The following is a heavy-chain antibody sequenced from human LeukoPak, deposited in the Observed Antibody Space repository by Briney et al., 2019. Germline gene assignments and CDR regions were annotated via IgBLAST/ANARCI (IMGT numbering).Heavy chain of an antibody. V-gene: IGHV1-2*02. CDR3: ARSKGKVERIDY. J-gene: IGHJ4*02. CDR2: INPNSGGT. Sequence: ASVKVSCKASGYNFIGYYMHWVRQAPGQGLEWMGWINPNSGGTNYAQKFQGRVTMTRDTSISTAYMDLSSLRSDDTAVYYCARSKGKVERIDYWGQGTLVTVSS. CDR1: GYNFIGYY. D-gene: IGHD5-24*01.